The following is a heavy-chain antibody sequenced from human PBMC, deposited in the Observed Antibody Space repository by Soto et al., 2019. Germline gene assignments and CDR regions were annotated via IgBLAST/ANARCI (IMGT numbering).Heavy chain of an antibody. CDR2: IYHSGST. V-gene: IGHV4-4*02. CDR3: SCAQTVTTFDF. D-gene: IGHD4-17*01. Sequence: QVQLQASGPGLVKPSGTLSLTCAFSGGSISISNWWSWVRQPPGKGLERIGDIYHSGSTNYNPSRKSRGTISVDKSKNQFSLMLSSVTAADTDVYYWSCAQTVTTFDFWGQGPLVPVSS. CDR1: GGSISISNW. J-gene: IGHJ4*02.